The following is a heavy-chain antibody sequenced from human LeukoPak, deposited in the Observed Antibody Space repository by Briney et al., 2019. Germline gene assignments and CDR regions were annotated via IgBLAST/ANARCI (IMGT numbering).Heavy chain of an antibody. J-gene: IGHJ6*03. CDR1: GYSFTSYW. V-gene: IGHV5-51*01. D-gene: IGHD3-3*01. CDR3: ARQGEDVWSGYYGLGDHYYYYYMDV. CDR2: IYPGDSDT. Sequence: GESLQISCKGSGYSFTSYWIGGVRQLPGKGLEWMGIIYPGDSDTRYSPSFQGQVTISADKSISTAYLQWSSLKASDTAMYYCARQGEDVWSGYYGLGDHYYYYYMDVWGKGTTVTVSS.